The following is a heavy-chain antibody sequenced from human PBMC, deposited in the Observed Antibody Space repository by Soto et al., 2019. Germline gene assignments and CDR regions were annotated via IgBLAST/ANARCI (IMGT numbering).Heavy chain of an antibody. CDR1: GGSITRPNW. Sequence: LSLTFAVSGGSITRPNWWTWVRQPPGKGLEWIGEIYHIGSTNYNTSLKNRVTISVDKSKNQFSLNLTSVTAADTAIYYCATAARMVKNWRERWGKRTLVSVSA. J-gene: IGHJ5*02. CDR2: IYHIGST. CDR3: ATAARMVKNWRER. V-gene: IGHV4-4*02. D-gene: IGHD3-10*01.